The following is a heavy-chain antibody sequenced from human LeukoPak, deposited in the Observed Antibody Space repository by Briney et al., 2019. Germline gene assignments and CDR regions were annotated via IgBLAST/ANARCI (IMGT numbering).Heavy chain of an antibody. V-gene: IGHV4-39*07. Sequence: SETLSLTCTVSGDSIAGSNYYWSWVRQPPGKGLEWIGDIQYSGNTYYNPSLKSRVTISVDTSKNQFSLKLSSVTAADTAVYYCARGGSSGLRFLEWSIGFDPWGQGTLVTVSS. CDR3: ARGGSSGLRFLEWSIGFDP. CDR1: GDSIAGSNYY. D-gene: IGHD3-3*01. CDR2: IQYSGNT. J-gene: IGHJ5*02.